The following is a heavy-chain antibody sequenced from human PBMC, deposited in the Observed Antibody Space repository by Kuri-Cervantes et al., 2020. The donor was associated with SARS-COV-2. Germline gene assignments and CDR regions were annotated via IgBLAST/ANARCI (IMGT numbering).Heavy chain of an antibody. Sequence: GSLRLSCTVSGGSVSSGSYYWSWIRQPPGKGLEWIGYIYYSGSTTYNPSLKSRVTISVDTSKNQFSLELDSVTAADTAVYYCARESNYSHYYGTEVWGQGTTVTVSS. CDR1: GGSVSSGSYY. J-gene: IGHJ6*02. V-gene: IGHV4-61*01. CDR2: IYYSGST. CDR3: ARESNYSHYYGTEV.